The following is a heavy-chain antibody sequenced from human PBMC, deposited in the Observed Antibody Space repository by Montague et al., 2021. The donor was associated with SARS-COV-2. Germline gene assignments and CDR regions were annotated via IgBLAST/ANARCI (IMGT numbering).Heavy chain of an antibody. CDR2: IYYSGSS. Sequence: LVKPTQTLTLTCTFSGFSLSTSGMCVSWIRQPPGKGLEWIGYIYYSGSSYYNPSLKSRVTISVDTSKNQFSLRLSSVTAADTAVYYCARARTSLIVVVNEFDYWGQGTLVAVSS. D-gene: IGHD2-21*01. J-gene: IGHJ4*02. CDR1: GFSLSTSGMC. CDR3: ARARTSLIVVVNEFDY. V-gene: IGHV4-31*03.